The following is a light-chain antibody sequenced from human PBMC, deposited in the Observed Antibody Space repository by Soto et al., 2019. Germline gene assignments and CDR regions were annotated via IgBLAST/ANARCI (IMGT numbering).Light chain of an antibody. V-gene: IGLV2-14*01. CDR3: SSYTSASTPLV. Sequence: QSVLTQPASVSGSPGQSIAISCTGTGSDVGGYNYVSWYQQHPGKAPKGMIYDVSNRPSGVSNRFSGSKSGNTASLTLSGLLDEDEVDYYCSSYTSASTPLVFGGGTKVTVL. J-gene: IGLJ2*01. CDR2: DVS. CDR1: GSDVGGYNY.